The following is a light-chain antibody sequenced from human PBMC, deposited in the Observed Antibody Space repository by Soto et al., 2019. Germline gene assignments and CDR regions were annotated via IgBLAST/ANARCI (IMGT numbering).Light chain of an antibody. Sequence: QSALTQPPSASGSPGQSVTISCTGTSSDVGTSKYVSWYRQHPGKAPKLLIYEVNKRPSGVPDRFSGSKSGSTASLTVSGLQAEDEADYYRSSSAGTKNMVFGGGTKLTVL. CDR2: EVN. J-gene: IGLJ2*01. CDR1: SSDVGTSKY. V-gene: IGLV2-8*01. CDR3: SSSAGTKNMV.